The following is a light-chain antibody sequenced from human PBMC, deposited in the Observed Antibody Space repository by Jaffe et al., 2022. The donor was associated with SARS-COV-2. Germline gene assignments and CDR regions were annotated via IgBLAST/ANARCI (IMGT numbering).Light chain of an antibody. CDR1: SSDVGGYDY. CDR2: DVS. Sequence: QSALTQPASVSGSPGQSIAISCTGTSSDVGGYDYVSWYQHHPGKAPKLMIYDVSNRPSGVSDRFSGTKSGNTASLTISGLQAEDEADYYCGSYTSRTTYVFGTGTKVTVL. V-gene: IGLV2-14*03. CDR3: GSYTSRTTYV. J-gene: IGLJ1*01.